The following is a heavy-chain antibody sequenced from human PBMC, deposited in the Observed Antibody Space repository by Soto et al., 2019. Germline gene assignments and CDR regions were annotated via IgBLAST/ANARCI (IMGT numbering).Heavy chain of an antibody. D-gene: IGHD6-13*01. CDR3: ARIWYSSGMDV. V-gene: IGHV2-70*01. J-gene: IGHJ6*02. Sequence: SGPTLVNPXPTLTLTCPFSGFSLSTSGMCVSWIRQPPGKALEWLALIDWDDDKYYSTSLKTRLTISKDTSKNQVVLTMTNMDPVDTATYYCARIWYSSGMDVWGQGTTVTVSS. CDR2: IDWDDDK. CDR1: GFSLSTSGMC.